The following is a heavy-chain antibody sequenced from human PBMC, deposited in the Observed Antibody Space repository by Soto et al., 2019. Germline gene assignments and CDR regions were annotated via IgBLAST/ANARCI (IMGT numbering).Heavy chain of an antibody. J-gene: IGHJ2*01. D-gene: IGHD5-18*01. Sequence: QLQLQESGSGLVKPSQTLSLTCAVSGGSISSGDYSWSWIRQPPGKGLEWIGYIYHSGSTYYNPSPKRRVTISVDRSKNQFSLRLHSVTAADTAVYSCASAPVDLWLRGGWYFELWGRGTLVTVSS. CDR2: IYHSGST. CDR1: GGSISSGDYS. CDR3: ASAPVDLWLRGGWYFEL. V-gene: IGHV4-30-2*01.